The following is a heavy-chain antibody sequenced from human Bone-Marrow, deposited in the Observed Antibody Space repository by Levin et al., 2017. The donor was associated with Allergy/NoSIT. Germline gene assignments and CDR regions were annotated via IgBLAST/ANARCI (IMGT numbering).Heavy chain of an antibody. Sequence: SQTLSLTCTVSGGSISTYYWSWIRQPPEKRLEWIGYIYYSGSTKYNPSLKSRVTLLVDTSKNLFSLKLSSVTAADSAVYFCARAIPSGGNSYYYYMDVWGKGTTVTVSS. CDR3: ARAIPSGGNSYYYYMDV. CDR1: GGSISTYY. CDR2: IYYSGST. D-gene: IGHD4-23*01. J-gene: IGHJ6*03. V-gene: IGHV4-59*01.